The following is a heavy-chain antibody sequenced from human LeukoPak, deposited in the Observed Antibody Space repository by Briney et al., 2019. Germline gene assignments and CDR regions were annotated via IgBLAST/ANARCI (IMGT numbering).Heavy chain of an antibody. CDR1: GFTFSSYG. D-gene: IGHD4-17*01. V-gene: IGHV3-30*12. CDR2: IRYVGSDK. Sequence: GGSLRLSCAASGFTFSSYGMHWVRQAPGKGLEWVAVIRYVGSDKYYADSVKGRFTISRDNSQNTMYLQMNSLRAEDTAVYYCARENDYALDYWGQATLVTVSS. J-gene: IGHJ4*02. CDR3: ARENDYALDY.